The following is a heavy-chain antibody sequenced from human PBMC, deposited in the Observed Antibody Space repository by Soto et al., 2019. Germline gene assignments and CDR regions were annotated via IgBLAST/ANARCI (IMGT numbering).Heavy chain of an antibody. CDR3: ARVVGVRPETYSGMDV. D-gene: IGHD2-21*01. CDR2: PNAGTGNQ. CDR1: GYTFTSYY. V-gene: IGHV1-3*01. J-gene: IGHJ6*02. Sequence: GASVKVSCKASGYTFTSYYMHWGPKAPGNGLEWLRYPNAGTGNQKSSHLFQDRLILTREPSATTAYLELSGLTSDDTAIYFCARVVGVRPETYSGMDVWGPGTRVTVS.